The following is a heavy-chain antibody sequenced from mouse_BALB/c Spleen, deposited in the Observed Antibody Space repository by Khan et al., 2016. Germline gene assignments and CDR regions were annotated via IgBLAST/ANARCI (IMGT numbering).Heavy chain of an antibody. Sequence: QVQLQQSGAELARPGASVKMSCKASGYTFTIYTMHWVKQRPGQGLEWIGYINPSSGYTNYNPKFKDKATLTADKSSSTAYLQLRSLTSEDAAVYYWARSRRMGGNYLFDYWGQGTTLTVSS. J-gene: IGHJ2*01. CDR3: ARSRRMGGNYLFDY. CDR2: INPSSGYT. D-gene: IGHD2-1*01. V-gene: IGHV1-4*01. CDR1: GYTFTIYT.